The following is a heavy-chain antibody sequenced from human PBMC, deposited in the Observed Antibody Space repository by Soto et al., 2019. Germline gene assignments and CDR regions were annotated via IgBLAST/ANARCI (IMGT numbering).Heavy chain of an antibody. V-gene: IGHV3-33*01. CDR1: GFTFSSYG. CDR3: ASDWVLLFSGMYV. CDR2: IRYDGSNK. J-gene: IGHJ6*01. Sequence: QVQLVESGGGVVQPGRSLRLSCAASGFTFSSYGMHWVRQAPGKGLEWVAVIRYDGSNKYYADSVKGRFTISRDNSKNTLYLQMNILRAEDTAVYYCASDWVLLFSGMYVWGQGTTVTVSS. D-gene: IGHD3-22*01.